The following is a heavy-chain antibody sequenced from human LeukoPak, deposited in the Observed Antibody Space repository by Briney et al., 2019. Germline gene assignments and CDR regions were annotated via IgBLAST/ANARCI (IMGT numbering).Heavy chain of an antibody. CDR1: GGSISSYY. J-gene: IGHJ4*02. CDR2: IYHTGNS. Sequence: TSETRSLTCTVSGGSISSYYWSWIRQPPGKGLEWIGYIYHTGNSDYNPSLKSRATISLDTSKNQFSLKLTSVTAADMAVYFCARHPFSSPFDYWGQGTLVTVSS. CDR3: ARHPFSSPFDY. D-gene: IGHD2/OR15-2a*01. V-gene: IGHV4-59*08.